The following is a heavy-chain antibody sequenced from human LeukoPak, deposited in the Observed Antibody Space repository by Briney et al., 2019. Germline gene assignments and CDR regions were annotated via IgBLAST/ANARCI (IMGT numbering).Heavy chain of an antibody. CDR2: IYYSGST. CDR3: ARGEEIAAADFDY. D-gene: IGHD6-13*01. J-gene: IGHJ4*02. CDR1: GGSISSYY. V-gene: IGHV4-59*01. Sequence: SETLSLTCTVSGGSISSYYWSWIRQPPGKGLEWIGYIYYSGSTNYNPSLKSRVTISVDTSKNQFSLKLSSVTAADTAVYYCARGEEIAAADFDYWGQGTLVTVSS.